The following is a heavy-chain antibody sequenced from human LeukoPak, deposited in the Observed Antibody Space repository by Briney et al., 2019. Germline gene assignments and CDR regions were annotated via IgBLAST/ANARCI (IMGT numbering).Heavy chain of an antibody. J-gene: IGHJ4*02. D-gene: IGHD2-15*01. CDR3: ARDRGYCSGGSCHTDY. V-gene: IGHV1-46*01. CDR2: INPTGGSI. Sequence: GASVKVSCKASGYTFTSYYIHWVRQAPGQGLEWMGIINPTGGSISYAQNFQGRVTMTRDTSTSTVYMELRSLRSEDTAVYYCARDRGYCSGGSCHTDYWGQGTLVTVSS. CDR1: GYTFTSYY.